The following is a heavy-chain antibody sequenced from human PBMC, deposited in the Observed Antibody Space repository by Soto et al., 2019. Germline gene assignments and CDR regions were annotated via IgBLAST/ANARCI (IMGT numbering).Heavy chain of an antibody. CDR3: ARFDEYSSSSGDY. D-gene: IGHD6-6*01. CDR1: GGSISSGDYS. V-gene: IGHV4-30-4*01. CDR2: IYYSGST. Sequence: QVQLQESGPGLVKPSQTLSLTCTVSGGSISSGDYSWSWIRQPPGKGLEWIGYIYYSGSTYYNPSLKSRVTISVDRSKNQFSLKLSSVTAADTAVYYCARFDEYSSSSGDYWGQGTLVTVSS. J-gene: IGHJ4*02.